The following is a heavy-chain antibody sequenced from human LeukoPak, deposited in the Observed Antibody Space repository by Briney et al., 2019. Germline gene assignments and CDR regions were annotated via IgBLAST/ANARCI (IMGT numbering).Heavy chain of an antibody. CDR1: GGSFSGYY. J-gene: IGHJ6*03. V-gene: IGHV4-34*01. Sequence: SETLSLTCAVYGGSFSGYYWSWIRQPPGKGLEWIGEINHSGSTNYNPSLKSRVTISVDTSKNQFSLKLSSVTAADTAVYYCARDTLGFAAAGYYYYYMDVWGKGTTVTVSS. D-gene: IGHD6-13*01. CDR3: ARDTLGFAAAGYYYYYMDV. CDR2: INHSGST.